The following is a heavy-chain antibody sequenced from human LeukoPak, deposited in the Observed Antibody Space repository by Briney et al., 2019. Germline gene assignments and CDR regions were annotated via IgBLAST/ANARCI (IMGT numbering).Heavy chain of an antibody. D-gene: IGHD5-12*01. CDR2: IYYSGST. J-gene: IGHJ4*02. CDR3: AGSLLRLFDY. CDR1: GGSISSYY. V-gene: IGHV4-59*01. Sequence: SETLSLTCTVSGGSISSYYWSWIRQPPGKGLEWIGYIYYSGSTNYNPSLKSRVTISVDTSKNQFSLKLSSVTAADTAVYYCAGSLLRLFDYWGQGTQVTVSS.